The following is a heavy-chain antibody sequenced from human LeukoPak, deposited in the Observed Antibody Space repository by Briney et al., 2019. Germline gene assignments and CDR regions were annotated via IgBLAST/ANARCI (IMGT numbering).Heavy chain of an antibody. Sequence: TSETLSLTCSVSGDSISTSSYYWGWIRQPPVKGLEWIGTIYYSGSTYYNPSLKSRVTISIDTSKNQFSLKLSSVTAADSAVYYCARLLSGYADYWGQGTLVTVSS. V-gene: IGHV4-39*01. CDR1: GDSISTSSYY. CDR2: IYYSGST. D-gene: IGHD3-3*01. CDR3: ARLLSGYADY. J-gene: IGHJ4*02.